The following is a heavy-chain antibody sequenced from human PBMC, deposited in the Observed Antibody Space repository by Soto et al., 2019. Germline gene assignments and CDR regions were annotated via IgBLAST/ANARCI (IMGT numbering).Heavy chain of an antibody. D-gene: IGHD6-19*01. J-gene: IGHJ4*02. CDR1: GFTFNSYA. Sequence: GGSLRLSCSASGFTFNSYAMHWVRQAPGKGLEFVSAISSYGADRYYADSVKGRFAISRDNPKNTLYLQMSSLRAEDTALYYCVKEGYRSSDWCGQYDYWGQGGLVTGSS. CDR3: VKEGYRSSDWCGQYDY. V-gene: IGHV3-64D*06. CDR2: ISSYGADR.